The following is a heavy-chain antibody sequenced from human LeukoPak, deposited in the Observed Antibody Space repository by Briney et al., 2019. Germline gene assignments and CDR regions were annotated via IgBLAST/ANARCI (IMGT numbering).Heavy chain of an antibody. V-gene: IGHV4-39*07. CDR2: IYYSGST. J-gene: IGHJ4*02. CDR3: ARTGWSGSYSRFDY. Sequence: SETLSLTCTVSGGSISSSSYYWGWIRQPPGKGLEWIGSIYYSGSTHYNPSLKSRVTISVDTSKNQFSLKLSSVTAADTAVYYCARTGWSGSYSRFDYWGQGTLVTVSS. D-gene: IGHD1-26*01. CDR1: GGSISSSSYY.